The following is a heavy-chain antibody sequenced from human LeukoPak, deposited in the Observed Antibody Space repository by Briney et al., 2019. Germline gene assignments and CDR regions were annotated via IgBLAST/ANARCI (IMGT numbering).Heavy chain of an antibody. CDR2: ISSSSSYI. CDR3: ARSRRLSTVVNGTFSY. V-gene: IGHV3-21*01. D-gene: IGHD4-23*01. CDR1: GFTFSSYS. Sequence: PGGSLSLSCAVSGFTFSSYSMNWVRQAPGKGLGWVSSISSSSSYIYYADSVKGRFTIFRDHGKNTLYLQMNSQRDDDTSVYYIARSRRLSTVVNGTFSYWGQRTLVTVSS. J-gene: IGHJ4*02.